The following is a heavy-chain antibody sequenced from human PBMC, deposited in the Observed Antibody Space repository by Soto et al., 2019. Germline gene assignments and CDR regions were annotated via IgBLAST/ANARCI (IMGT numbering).Heavy chain of an antibody. Sequence: GASVKVSCKASGYTFTSYAMHWVRQAPGQRLEWMGWINAGNGNTKIPRKFQGRLTITRDTAANTAYMELTSLKSEDTAVYYCARNLGRHCTGGSCYEYFYNAMDVWGQGTTVTVSS. CDR2: INAGNGNT. CDR1: GYTFTSYA. D-gene: IGHD2-15*01. J-gene: IGHJ6*02. CDR3: ARNLGRHCTGGSCYEYFYNAMDV. V-gene: IGHV1-3*01.